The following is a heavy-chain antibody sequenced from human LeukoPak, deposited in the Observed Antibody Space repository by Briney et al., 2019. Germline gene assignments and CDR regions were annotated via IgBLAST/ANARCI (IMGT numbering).Heavy chain of an antibody. CDR3: ARVAGSYYDGDFDY. J-gene: IGHJ4*02. D-gene: IGHD1-26*01. V-gene: IGHV1-3*01. Sequence: ASVNVSCTASGYTFTSYAMHWVRQAPGQRLEWMGWINAGNGNTKYSQKFQGRVTITRDTSASTAYMELSSLRSEDTAVYYCARVAGSYYDGDFDYWGQGTLVTVSS. CDR2: INAGNGNT. CDR1: GYTFTSYA.